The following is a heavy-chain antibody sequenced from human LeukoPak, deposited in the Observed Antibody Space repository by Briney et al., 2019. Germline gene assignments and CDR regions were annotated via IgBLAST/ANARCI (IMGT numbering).Heavy chain of an antibody. D-gene: IGHD2-21*02. V-gene: IGHV6-1*01. CDR2: TYYRSKWYN. Sequence: PSQTLSLTCAISGDSVSSNSATWNWIRQSPSRGLEWLGRTYYRSKWYNDYAVSVKSRITVNPDTSKNQFSLQLNSVTPGDTAVYYCARTLTLPNWFDPWGQGTLVTVSS. J-gene: IGHJ5*02. CDR1: GDSVSSNSAT. CDR3: ARTLTLPNWFDP.